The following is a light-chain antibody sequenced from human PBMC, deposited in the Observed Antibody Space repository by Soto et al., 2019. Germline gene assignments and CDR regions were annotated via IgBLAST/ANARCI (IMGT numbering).Light chain of an antibody. CDR2: AAY. CDR3: HHYNRSPIFT. V-gene: IGKV3-20*01. CDR1: QSISSNY. Sequence: IVLTQSPGILSLSPGERATLSCRASQSISSNYLAWYQQRPGQAPRLLIYAAYSRAAGIPDRFSGNGSGTDFTLTISRLEPEDFAVFYCHHYNRSPIFTFGPGTTV. J-gene: IGKJ3*01.